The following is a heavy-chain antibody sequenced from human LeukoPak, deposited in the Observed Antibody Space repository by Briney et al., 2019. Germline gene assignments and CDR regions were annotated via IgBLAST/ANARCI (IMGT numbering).Heavy chain of an antibody. CDR2: ISSYNGDT. V-gene: IGHV1-18*01. CDR1: GYTFPTYG. D-gene: IGHD2-2*03. CDR3: IAGYLYFGF. Sequence: RASVKVSCKASGYTFPTYGLSWVRQAPGQGLEWMGWISSYNGDTNYTLKYQGRVTFTTDTSTSTAYMELKNLTSDDTALYYCIAGYLYFGFWGQGTLVTVSS. J-gene: IGHJ4*02.